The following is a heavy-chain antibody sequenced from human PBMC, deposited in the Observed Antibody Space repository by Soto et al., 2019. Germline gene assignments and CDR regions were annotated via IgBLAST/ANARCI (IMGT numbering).Heavy chain of an antibody. J-gene: IGHJ4*02. CDR3: ARVYCSGGSCYSGHFDY. CDR2: IIPIFGTA. V-gene: IGHV1-69*12. D-gene: IGHD2-15*01. Sequence: QVQLVQSGAEVKKPGSSVKVSCKASGGTFSSYAISWVRQAPGQGLEWMGGIIPIFGTANYAQKFQGRVTITADESTSTAYMELSSRSSEDTAVYYCARVYCSGGSCYSGHFDYWGQGTLVTVSS. CDR1: GGTFSSYA.